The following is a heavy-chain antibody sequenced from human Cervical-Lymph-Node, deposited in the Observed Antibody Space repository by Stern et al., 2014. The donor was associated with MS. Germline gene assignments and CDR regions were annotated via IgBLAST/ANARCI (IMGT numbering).Heavy chain of an antibody. Sequence: EVQLVESGGGLVQPGGSLRLSCAASGFSFSRYDMHWVRHGRGKGLEWVSAVGTAGDISDSGSVQGRFTISRENAKNSFYLQMNSLRAGDTAVYYCASWTVTTGFDYWGQGTLVTVSS. CDR3: ASWTVTTGFDY. CDR2: VGTAGDI. V-gene: IGHV3-13*01. J-gene: IGHJ4*02. CDR1: GFSFSRYD. D-gene: IGHD4-17*01.